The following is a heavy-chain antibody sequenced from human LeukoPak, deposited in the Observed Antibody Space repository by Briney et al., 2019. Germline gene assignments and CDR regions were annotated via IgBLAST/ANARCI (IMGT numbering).Heavy chain of an antibody. D-gene: IGHD2-2*01. CDR1: GFTFSNYA. CDR3: AKGIAGSRSSSPDY. CDR2: ISGSDGST. Sequence: GGSLRLSCAASGFTFSNYAMSWVRQAPGKGLQWVSAISGSDGSTNFADSVRGRFTISRDNSKNTLYLQIDSLRAEGTAIYYCAKGIAGSRSSSPDYWGQGTLVTVSS. J-gene: IGHJ4*02. V-gene: IGHV3-23*01.